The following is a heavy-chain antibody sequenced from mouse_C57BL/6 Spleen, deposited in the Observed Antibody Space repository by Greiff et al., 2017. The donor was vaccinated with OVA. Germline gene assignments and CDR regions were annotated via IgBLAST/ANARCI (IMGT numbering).Heavy chain of an antibody. CDR2: IWRGGST. CDR1: GFSLTSYG. CDR3: AKNLDGYSAWFAY. D-gene: IGHD2-3*01. V-gene: IGHV2-5*01. Sequence: QVQLKESGPGLVQPSQSLSITCTVSGFSLTSYGVHWVRQSPGKGLEWLGVIWRGGSTDYNAAFMSRLSITKDNSKSQVFFKMNSLQADDTAIYYFAKNLDGYSAWFAYWGQGTLVTVSA. J-gene: IGHJ3*01.